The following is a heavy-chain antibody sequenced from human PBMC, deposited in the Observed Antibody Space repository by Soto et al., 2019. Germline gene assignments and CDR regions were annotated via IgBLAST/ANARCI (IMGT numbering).Heavy chain of an antibody. CDR3: AKDLRITMIVVVSYFDY. CDR2: ISGSGGST. V-gene: IGHV3-23*01. J-gene: IGHJ4*02. CDR1: GFTFSSYA. Sequence: VGSLRLSCAASGFTFSSYAMSWVRQAPGKGLEWVSAISGSGGSTYYADSVKGRFTISRDNSKNTLYLQMNSLRAEDTAVYYCAKDLRITMIVVVSYFDYWGQGTLVTVSS. D-gene: IGHD3-22*01.